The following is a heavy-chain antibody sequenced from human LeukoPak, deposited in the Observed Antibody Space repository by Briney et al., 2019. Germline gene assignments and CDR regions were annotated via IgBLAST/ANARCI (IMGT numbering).Heavy chain of an antibody. Sequence: ASVKCSCKASGGTFSSYAISWVRQATGQGLEWMGGIIPIVGTANYAQKFQGRVTITADKSTSTAYMELRSLRSEDTAVYYCARPVYYDILTGYSGRNWFDPWGQGTLVTVSS. V-gene: IGHV1-69*06. CDR2: IIPIVGTA. J-gene: IGHJ5*02. CDR1: GGTFSSYA. D-gene: IGHD3-9*01. CDR3: ARPVYYDILTGYSGRNWFDP.